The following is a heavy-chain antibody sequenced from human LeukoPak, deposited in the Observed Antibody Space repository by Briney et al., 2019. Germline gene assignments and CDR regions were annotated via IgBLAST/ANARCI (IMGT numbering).Heavy chain of an antibody. J-gene: IGHJ4*02. Sequence: ASVKVSCKASGYTFTGYYMHWVRQAPGKGLEWMGGFDPEDGETIYAQKFQGRVTMTDDTSTDTAYMELYSLRSEDTAVYYCATGDFSFDRNGLSFDYWGQGTLVTVSS. V-gene: IGHV1-24*01. CDR1: GYTFTGYY. D-gene: IGHD3-22*01. CDR2: FDPEDGET. CDR3: ATGDFSFDRNGLSFDY.